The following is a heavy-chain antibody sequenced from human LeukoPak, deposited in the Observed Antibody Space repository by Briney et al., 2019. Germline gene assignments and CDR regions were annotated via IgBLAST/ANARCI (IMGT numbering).Heavy chain of an antibody. Sequence: SETLSLTCTVSGGSISSYYWSWIRPPAGKGLEWIGRIYTSGSTNYNPSLKSRVTMSVDTSKNQFSLKLSSVTAADTAVYYCARDRGTVTTEVWFDPWGQGTLVTVSS. CDR3: ARDRGTVTTEVWFDP. J-gene: IGHJ5*02. V-gene: IGHV4-4*07. CDR2: IYTSGST. CDR1: GGSISSYY. D-gene: IGHD4-17*01.